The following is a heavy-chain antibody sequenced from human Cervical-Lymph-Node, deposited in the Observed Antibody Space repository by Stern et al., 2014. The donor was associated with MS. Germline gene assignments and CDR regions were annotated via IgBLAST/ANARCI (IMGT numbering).Heavy chain of an antibody. V-gene: IGHV1-18*04. J-gene: IGHJ4*02. CDR2: LSAYNGNT. CDR1: GYTFTSYG. CDR3: ARVNYDILTGYYTVRKIDY. D-gene: IGHD3-9*01. Sequence: QVQLVQSGAEVKKPGASVKVSCKASGYTFTSYGISWVRQAPGQGLEWMGWLSAYNGNTNYAQKLQGRVTMTTDTSTSTAYMELRSLRSDDTAVYYCARVNYDILTGYYTVRKIDYWGQGTLVTVSS.